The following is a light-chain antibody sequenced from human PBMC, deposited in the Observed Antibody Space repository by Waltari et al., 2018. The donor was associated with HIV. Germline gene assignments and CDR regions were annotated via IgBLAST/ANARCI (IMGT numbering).Light chain of an antibody. V-gene: IGLV3-19*01. CDR3: ACWDRSGDYIL. J-gene: IGLJ2*01. CDR2: GKN. CDR1: SLRKDY. Sequence: SSELTQDPAVSVALGQTVKIACLGDSLRKDYVSWYRLRPGQAPQLLVYGKNSRPSGIPDRFSASSSGNRAFLTITGARAEDEADYYCACWDRSGDYILFGGGTSLTGL.